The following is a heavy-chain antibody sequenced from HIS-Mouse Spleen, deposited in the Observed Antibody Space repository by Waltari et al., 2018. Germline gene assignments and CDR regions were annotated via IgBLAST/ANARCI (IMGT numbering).Heavy chain of an antibody. D-gene: IGHD6-13*01. J-gene: IGHJ2*01. CDR2: IYYSGST. Sequence: QLQLQESGPGLVTPSETLSLTCTVSGGSISSSSYYWGWSRQPPGKGLAWIGSIYYSGSTYYNPSLKSRVTISVDTSKNQFSLKLSSVTAADTAVYYCAREIPYSSSWYDWYFDLWGRGTLVTVSS. CDR1: GGSISSSSYY. CDR3: AREIPYSSSWYDWYFDL. V-gene: IGHV4-39*07.